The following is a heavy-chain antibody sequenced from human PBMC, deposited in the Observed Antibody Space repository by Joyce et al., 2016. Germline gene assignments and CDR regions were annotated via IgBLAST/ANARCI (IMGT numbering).Heavy chain of an antibody. D-gene: IGHD3-3*01. J-gene: IGHJ6*03. CDR2: ISAYDNNT. V-gene: IGHV1-18*01. CDR1: GYSFITYD. Sequence: QVQLVQSGAEVKKPGASVKVSCKASGYSFITYDISWVRQAPGQGLEWMGWISAYDNNTNYAQNFQDRITMTTDTSSSTAYMELRSLRSDDTAVYYCARYDPFYYMDVWGKGTTVTVSS. CDR3: ARYDPFYYMDV.